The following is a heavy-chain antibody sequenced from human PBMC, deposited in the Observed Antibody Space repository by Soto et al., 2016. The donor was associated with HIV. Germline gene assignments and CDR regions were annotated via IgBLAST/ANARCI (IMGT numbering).Heavy chain of an antibody. V-gene: IGHV1-2*02. D-gene: IGHD3-9*01. CDR1: GYTFTAYY. J-gene: IGHJ4*02. CDR3: ARDLKRRFDILTGYSGDFHS. CDR2: VNPNSGDT. Sequence: QVQLVQSGAEVKKPGASVKVSCKSSGYTFTAYYLHWVRQAPGQGLEWMGWVNPNSGDTKYAQKFQGRVTMTRDTSISTVYMEVSRLRSDDTAVYYCARDLKRRFDILTGYSGDFHSWGQGTRSPSPQ.